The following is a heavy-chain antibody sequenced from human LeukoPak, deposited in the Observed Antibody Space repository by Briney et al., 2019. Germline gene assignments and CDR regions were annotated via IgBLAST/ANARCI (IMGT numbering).Heavy chain of an antibody. D-gene: IGHD1-26*01. Sequence: PSETLSLTCTVSGGSISTYFWSWIRQPPGKGLEWIGYIYYSGSTNYNSSLKSRVTISVDTSKNQFSLKLSSVTAADTAVYYCARGPDIVGASWGQGTLVTVSS. CDR3: ARGPDIVGAS. CDR1: GGSISTYF. J-gene: IGHJ5*02. V-gene: IGHV4-59*01. CDR2: IYYSGST.